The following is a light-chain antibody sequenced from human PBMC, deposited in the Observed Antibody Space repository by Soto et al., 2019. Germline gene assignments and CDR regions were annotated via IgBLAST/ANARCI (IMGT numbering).Light chain of an antibody. CDR2: KIS. CDR3: MQASQPPYT. J-gene: IGKJ2*01. Sequence: DIVMTQTPLSSPVTLGQAASISCRSSQGLVHSDGNTYLSWLQQRPGQPPRLLIYKISNRLSGVPDRFSGSGAGTEFTLKISRVEPEDVGVYYCMQASQPPYTFGQGTKLEIK. V-gene: IGKV2-24*01. CDR1: QGLVHSDGNTY.